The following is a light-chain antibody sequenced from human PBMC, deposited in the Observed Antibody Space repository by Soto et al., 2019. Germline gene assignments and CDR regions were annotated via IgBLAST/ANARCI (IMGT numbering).Light chain of an antibody. J-gene: IGKJ5*01. CDR1: QGISSY. Sequence: AIRMTQSPSSLSASTGDRVTITCRASQGISSYLAWYQQKPGKAPKLLIYAASTLQSGVPSRFSGSGSGTDFTLTLSCLQSEDFATYYCQQYYSYPITFGQGTRLEI. CDR3: QQYYSYPIT. V-gene: IGKV1-8*01. CDR2: AAS.